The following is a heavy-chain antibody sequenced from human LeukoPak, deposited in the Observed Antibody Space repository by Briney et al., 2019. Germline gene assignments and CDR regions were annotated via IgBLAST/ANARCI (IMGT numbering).Heavy chain of an antibody. CDR2: IYPGDSDT. J-gene: IGHJ4*02. D-gene: IGHD5-12*01. Sequence: GESLKISCKGSGYSFTRNWIGWVRQMPGKGLEWMGIIYPGDSDTRYSPSFQGQVTISADKSISTAYLQWSSLKASDTAMYYCARTWIKDVYDYFDYWGQGTLVTVSS. CDR3: ARTWIKDVYDYFDY. CDR1: GYSFTRNW. V-gene: IGHV5-51*01.